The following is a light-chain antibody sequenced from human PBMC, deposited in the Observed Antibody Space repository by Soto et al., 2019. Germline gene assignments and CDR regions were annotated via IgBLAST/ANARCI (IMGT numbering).Light chain of an antibody. J-gene: IGLJ2*01. Sequence: QSVLTQPASVSGSPGQSITISCTGTSSDVGGYNYVSWYQQHPGKAPKLMIYDVSNQPSGVSNRFSGSKSGNTASLTISGLQAEDEADYYCSSYTSSSTGVVFGGGTKVTVL. CDR2: DVS. CDR3: SSYTSSSTGVV. V-gene: IGLV2-14*01. CDR1: SSDVGGYNY.